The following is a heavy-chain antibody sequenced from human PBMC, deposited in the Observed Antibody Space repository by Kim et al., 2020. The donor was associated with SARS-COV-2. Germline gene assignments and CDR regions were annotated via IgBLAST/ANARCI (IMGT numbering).Heavy chain of an antibody. Sequence: GGSLRLSCAATAFTLRSFWMGWVRQAPGKGLEWVANIRPDGGERHYVGSVQGRFTISRDNAKNSVYLQMNSLRGDDTALYYCVRYVRNDDYVFDIWGQGTMVTVSS. CDR3: VRYVRNDDYVFDI. CDR1: AFTLRSFW. V-gene: IGHV3-7*01. J-gene: IGHJ3*02. D-gene: IGHD2-21*02. CDR2: IRPDGGER.